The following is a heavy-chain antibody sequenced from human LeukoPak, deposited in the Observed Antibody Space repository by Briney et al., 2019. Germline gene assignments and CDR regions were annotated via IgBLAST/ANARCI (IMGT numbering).Heavy chain of an antibody. CDR1: GGSISSGGYS. J-gene: IGHJ3*02. V-gene: IGHV4-30-2*01. CDR3: ARAFHYYGSGSYYLGAFGI. D-gene: IGHD3-10*01. Sequence: PSQTLSLTCAVSGGSISSGGYSWSWIRQPPGKGLEWIGYIYHSGSTYYNPSLKSRVTISVDRSKNQFSLKLSSVTAADTAVYYCARAFHYYGSGSYYLGAFGIWGQGTMVTVSS. CDR2: IYHSGST.